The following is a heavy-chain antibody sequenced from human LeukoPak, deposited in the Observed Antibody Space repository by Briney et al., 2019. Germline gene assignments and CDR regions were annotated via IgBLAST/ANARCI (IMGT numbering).Heavy chain of an antibody. CDR2: IYSSGST. D-gene: IGHD2-2*01. Sequence: SETLSLTCSVSGGSTNSYYWSWIRQSGGKGLEWIGRIYSSGSTVYNPSLNSRLTMSIDTSKNQFSLTLKSVTATDTAVYYCARVKASSTSWTFNQWGQGALVTVSS. J-gene: IGHJ4*02. CDR1: GGSTNSYY. V-gene: IGHV4-4*07. CDR3: ARVKASSTSWTFNQ.